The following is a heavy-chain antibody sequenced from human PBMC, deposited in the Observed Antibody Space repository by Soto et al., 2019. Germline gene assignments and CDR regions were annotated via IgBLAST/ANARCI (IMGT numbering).Heavy chain of an antibody. CDR2: IYYSGST. V-gene: IGHV4-61*01. CDR1: GGSVSSGSYY. CDR3: ARGSAAAGTSDY. Sequence: QVQLQESGPGLVKPSETLSLTCTVSGGSVSSGSYYWSWIRQPPGKGLEWIGYIYYSGSTNYNPSLKSRATISVDTSKNQFSLKLSSVTAADTAVYYCARGSAAAGTSDYWGQGTLVTVSS. D-gene: IGHD6-13*01. J-gene: IGHJ4*02.